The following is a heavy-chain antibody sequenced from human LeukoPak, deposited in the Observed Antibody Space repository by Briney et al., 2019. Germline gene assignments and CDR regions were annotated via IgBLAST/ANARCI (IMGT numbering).Heavy chain of an antibody. D-gene: IGHD5-12*01. J-gene: IGHJ4*02. CDR2: IYYSGST. Sequence: PSETLSLTCTVSGGSISSYYWSWIRQPPGKGLEWIGYIYYSGSTNYNPSLKSRVTISVDTYKNQFSLKLSSVTAADTAVYYCARVPPPYSGYDPFDYWGQGTLVTVSS. CDR1: GGSISSYY. CDR3: ARVPPPYSGYDPFDY. V-gene: IGHV4-59*01.